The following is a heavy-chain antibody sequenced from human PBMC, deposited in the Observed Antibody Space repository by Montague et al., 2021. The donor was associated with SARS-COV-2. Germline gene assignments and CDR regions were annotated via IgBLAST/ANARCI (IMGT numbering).Heavy chain of an antibody. Sequence: PALVTPTQTLTLTCTFSVFSLRSDDEGVAWIRQSPGQALEWLAVIYWNGDKRYSPSLQRRLTITKDTSENQVVLTMTNMDLVDTATYYCAHRGMIRGLIFDYWGQGTLVTVSS. CDR1: VFSLRSDDEG. D-gene: IGHD3-10*01. CDR2: IYWNGDK. J-gene: IGHJ4*02. V-gene: IGHV2-5*01. CDR3: AHRGMIRGLIFDY.